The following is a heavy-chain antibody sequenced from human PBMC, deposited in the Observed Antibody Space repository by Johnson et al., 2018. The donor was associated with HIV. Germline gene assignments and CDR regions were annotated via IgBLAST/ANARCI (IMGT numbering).Heavy chain of an antibody. J-gene: IGHJ3*02. Sequence: QVQLVESGGGVVQPGRSLRLSCAASGFIFSSYGIHWVRQAPGKGLEWVAVISYDGSNEYYADSVRDRFTISRDNSKNTLFLQMNGLRVEATAIYYCTTCKSQMGEDVFDIWGQGTMVTVSS. D-gene: IGHD3-16*01. CDR2: ISYDGSNE. V-gene: IGHV3-30*03. CDR3: TTCKSQMGEDVFDI. CDR1: GFIFSSYG.